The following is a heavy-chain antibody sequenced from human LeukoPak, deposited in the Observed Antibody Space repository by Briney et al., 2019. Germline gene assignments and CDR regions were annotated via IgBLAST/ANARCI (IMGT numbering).Heavy chain of an antibody. CDR3: VGGVNRAAAQYGD. J-gene: IGHJ4*02. Sequence: PSETLSLTCTVSGGSISSYYWNWIRQPPGKGREGMGYIYYSGTTNYNPPLKSRATIPIDTPKNQFALNLSAVTAADTAVFFCVGGVNRAAAQYGDWGQGTLVTVSS. D-gene: IGHD6-13*01. CDR1: GGSISSYY. V-gene: IGHV4-59*01. CDR2: IYYSGTT.